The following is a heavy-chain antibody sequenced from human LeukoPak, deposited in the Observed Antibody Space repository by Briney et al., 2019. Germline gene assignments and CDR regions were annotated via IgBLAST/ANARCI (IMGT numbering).Heavy chain of an antibody. CDR1: GFTFSSYW. Sequence: GGSLRLSCAASGFTFSSYWMTWVRQAPGKGLEWVSDISVSGGNTYYADSVQGRFIISRDNSKNTLNLQMNSLRVEDTAVYYCAKGASGSYHTPYDYWGQGSLVTVSS. V-gene: IGHV3-23*01. CDR2: ISVSGGNT. J-gene: IGHJ4*02. D-gene: IGHD1-26*01. CDR3: AKGASGSYHTPYDY.